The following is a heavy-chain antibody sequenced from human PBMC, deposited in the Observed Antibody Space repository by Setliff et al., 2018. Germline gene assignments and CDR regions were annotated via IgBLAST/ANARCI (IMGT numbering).Heavy chain of an antibody. Sequence: SETLSLTCTVSGGSISSGSYYWSWIRQPAGKGLEWIGHIYTSGSTNYNPSLKSRVTISVDTSKNQFSLKLSSATAADTAVYYCASELVGAPRVDYWGQGTLVTVSS. J-gene: IGHJ4*02. CDR1: GGSISSGSYY. D-gene: IGHD1-26*01. CDR3: ASELVGAPRVDY. V-gene: IGHV4-61*09. CDR2: IYTSGST.